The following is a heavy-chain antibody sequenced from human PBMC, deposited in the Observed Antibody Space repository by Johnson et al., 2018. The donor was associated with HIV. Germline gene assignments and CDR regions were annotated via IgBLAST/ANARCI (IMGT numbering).Heavy chain of an antibody. J-gene: IGHJ3*02. V-gene: IGHV3-30*04. CDR1: GFTFSNYA. D-gene: IGHD1-26*01. CDR3: ARDFGLEWELDGAFDI. Sequence: QVQLVESGGGVVQPGRSLRLSCAASGFTFSNYAMHWVRQAPGKGLEWVAVISYDGSNKYYADSVKGRFTISRDNAKNSLYLQMNSLRAEDTALYYCARDFGLEWELDGAFDIWGQGTMVTVSS. CDR2: ISYDGSNK.